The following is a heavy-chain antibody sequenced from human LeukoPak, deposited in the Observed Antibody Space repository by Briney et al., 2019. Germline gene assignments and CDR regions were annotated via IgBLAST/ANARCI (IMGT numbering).Heavy chain of an antibody. V-gene: IGHV3-33*03. CDR3: AKDAQRGFDYSNSLQN. CDR1: GFTFSHYG. J-gene: IGHJ1*01. Sequence: GGSLRLSCAASGFTFSHYGMHWVRQAPGAGPEWVAVIWSDGSDKYYAESVKGRFTISRDNSKNSLFLQMSSLRAEDTAVYYCAKDAQRGFDYSNSLQNWGQGILVTVSS. CDR2: IWSDGSDK. D-gene: IGHD4-11*01.